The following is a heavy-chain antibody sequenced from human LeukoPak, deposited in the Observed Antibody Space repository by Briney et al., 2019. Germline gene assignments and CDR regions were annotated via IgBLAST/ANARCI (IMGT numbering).Heavy chain of an antibody. CDR1: GFTFSSYA. D-gene: IGHD3-22*01. Sequence: PGGSLRLSCAASGFTFSSYAMSWVRQAPGKGLEWVSAISGSGGSTYYADSVKGRFTISRDNAKNSLYLQMNSLRAEDTAVYYCARDGFTTLDYWGQGTLVTVSS. CDR2: ISGSGGST. J-gene: IGHJ4*02. CDR3: ARDGFTTLDY. V-gene: IGHV3-23*01.